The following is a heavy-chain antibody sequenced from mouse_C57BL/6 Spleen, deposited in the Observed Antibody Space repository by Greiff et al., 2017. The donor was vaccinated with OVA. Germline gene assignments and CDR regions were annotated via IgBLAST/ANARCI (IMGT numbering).Heavy chain of an antibody. CDR1: GFNIKDDY. V-gene: IGHV14-4*01. D-gene: IGHD1-1*01. Sequence: EVQLQQSGAELVRPGASVKLSCTASGFNIKDDYMHWVKQRPEQGLEWIGWIDPENGDTEYASKFQGKATITADTSSNTAYLQLSSLTSEDTAVYYCTTLITTVVARDYWGQGTTLTVSS. CDR2: IDPENGDT. CDR3: TTLITTVVARDY. J-gene: IGHJ2*01.